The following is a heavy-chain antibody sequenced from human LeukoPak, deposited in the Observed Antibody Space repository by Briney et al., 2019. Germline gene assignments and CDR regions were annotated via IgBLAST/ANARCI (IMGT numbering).Heavy chain of an antibody. V-gene: IGHV3-30*18. D-gene: IGHD2-2*01. CDR1: GFTFSSYG. CDR2: ISYDGSNK. Sequence: GRSLRLSCAASGFTFSSYGMHWVRQAPGKGLEWVAVISYDGSNKYYADSVKGRFTISRDNSKNTLYLQMNSLRAEDTAVYYCAKDMRGYCSSTSCLPGDYWGQGTLVTVSS. CDR3: AKDMRGYCSSTSCLPGDY. J-gene: IGHJ4*02.